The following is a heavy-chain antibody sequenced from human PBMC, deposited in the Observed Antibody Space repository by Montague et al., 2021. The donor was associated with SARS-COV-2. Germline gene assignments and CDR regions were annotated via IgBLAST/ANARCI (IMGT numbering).Heavy chain of an antibody. CDR1: GGSISSGDYY. V-gene: IGHV4-31*03. J-gene: IGHJ6*02. Sequence: TLSLTCTVSGGSISSGDYYWSWIRQHPGKGLEWIVYIYYSGSTYYNPSPKSRVTISVDTSKNQFSLKLSSVTAADTAVYYCARGGSYSRGLYGVDYYYGMDVWGQGTTVTVSS. D-gene: IGHD6-19*01. CDR3: ARGGSYSRGLYGVDYYYGMDV. CDR2: IYYSGST.